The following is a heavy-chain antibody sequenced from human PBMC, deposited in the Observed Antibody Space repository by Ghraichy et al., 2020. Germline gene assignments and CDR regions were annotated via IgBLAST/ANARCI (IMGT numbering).Heavy chain of an antibody. D-gene: IGHD2-15*01. Sequence: SVKVSCKASGGTFSSYAINWVRQAPGQGLEWMGRIIPVVGITKYAQKFQGRVMITADKSTNKVYMELSGLRSEDTAVYYCARDGRDIVMVDATTSADWFDPWGPGVLVTVSS. CDR1: GGTFSSYA. J-gene: IGHJ5*02. CDR3: ARDGRDIVMVDATTSADWFDP. CDR2: IIPVVGIT. V-gene: IGHV1-69*04.